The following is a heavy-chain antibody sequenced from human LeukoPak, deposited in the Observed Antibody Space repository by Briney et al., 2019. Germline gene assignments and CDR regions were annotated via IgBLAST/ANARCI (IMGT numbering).Heavy chain of an antibody. CDR3: AKDLAGSGSYSFDY. Sequence: PGGSLRLSCAASGFTFSNYAMNWVRQAPGRGLEWVSAIIVSGGSTYYADSVKGRFTISRDNSKNTLYLQMYSLRAEDTAVYYCAKDLAGSGSYSFDYWGQGTLVTVSS. D-gene: IGHD1-26*01. CDR2: IIVSGGST. J-gene: IGHJ4*02. CDR1: GFTFSNYA. V-gene: IGHV3-23*01.